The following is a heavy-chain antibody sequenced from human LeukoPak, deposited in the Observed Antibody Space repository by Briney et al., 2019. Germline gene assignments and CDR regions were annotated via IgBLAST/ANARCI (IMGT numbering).Heavy chain of an antibody. J-gene: IGHJ3*02. CDR2: INPSGGST. CDR1: GYTFTSHY. D-gene: IGHD6-13*01. V-gene: IGHV1-46*01. Sequence: ASVKVSCKASGYTFTSHYMHWVRQVPEQGLEWMGIINPSGGSTSYAQKFQGRVTMTTDTSTSTAYMELRSLRSDDTAVYYCARDLFWIAAANTNNNAFDIWGQGTMVTVSS. CDR3: ARDLFWIAAANTNNNAFDI.